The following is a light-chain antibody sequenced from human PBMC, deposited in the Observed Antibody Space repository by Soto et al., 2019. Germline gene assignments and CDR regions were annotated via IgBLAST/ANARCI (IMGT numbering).Light chain of an antibody. Sequence: EVVMTQSPATLSVSPGERVTLSCRASQSINAHLAWYQQKPGQAPRLLIHGASTRATGIPARFSGSGFGTECLPTVTSRQSEDFSVYYCQQYNTWLWTFGQGTKVEIQ. CDR1: QSINAH. J-gene: IGKJ1*01. CDR2: GAS. CDR3: QQYNTWLWT. V-gene: IGKV3-15*01.